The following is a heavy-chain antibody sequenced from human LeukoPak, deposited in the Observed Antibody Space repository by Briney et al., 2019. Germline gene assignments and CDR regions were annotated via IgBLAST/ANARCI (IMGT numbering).Heavy chain of an antibody. J-gene: IGHJ3*02. CDR3: VREDATRGDAFDI. D-gene: IGHD3-10*01. Sequence: PGGSLRLSCAASGFTFNGYEMNWVRQAPGKGLEWVSYISKSGTPVYYTDSVKGRFTISRDNAENSLYLQMNSLRAEDTAMYYCVREDATRGDAFDIWGQGTLVSVSS. V-gene: IGHV3-48*03. CDR1: GFTFNGYE. CDR2: ISKSGTPV.